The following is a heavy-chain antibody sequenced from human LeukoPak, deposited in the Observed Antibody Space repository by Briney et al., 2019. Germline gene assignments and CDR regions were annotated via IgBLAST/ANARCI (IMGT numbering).Heavy chain of an antibody. CDR1: GGSFSGYY. J-gene: IGHJ6*02. D-gene: IGHD4-23*01. V-gene: IGHV4-34*01. CDR2: INHSGST. Sequence: SETLSLTCAVYGGSFSGYYWSWIRQPPGKGLEWIGEINHSGSTNYNPSLKSRVTISVDTSKNQFSLKLSSVTAADTAVYYCARTVGLAYGMDVWGQGTTVTVSS. CDR3: ARTVGLAYGMDV.